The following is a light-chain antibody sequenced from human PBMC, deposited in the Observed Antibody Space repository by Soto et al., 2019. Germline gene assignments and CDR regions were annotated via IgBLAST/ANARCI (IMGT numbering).Light chain of an antibody. CDR2: EVS. V-gene: IGLV2-23*02. CDR3: CSYAGGGFV. J-gene: IGLJ1*01. CDR1: SSDVGSYNL. Sequence: QSALTQPASVSGSPGQSITISCTGTSSDVGSYNLVSWYQQHPGKAPKLMIYEVSKRPSGVSNRFSGSKSGNTASLTISGLQAEDEADYYCCSYAGGGFVFGTGTQLTVL.